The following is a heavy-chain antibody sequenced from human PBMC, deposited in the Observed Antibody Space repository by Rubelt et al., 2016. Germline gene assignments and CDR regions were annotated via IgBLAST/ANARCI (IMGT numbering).Heavy chain of an antibody. CDR3: ARGRWSDSSSSSNHYYYGMDV. J-gene: IGHJ6*02. CDR1: GYTFTGYY. CDR2: MNPNSGNT. D-gene: IGHD6-13*01. Sequence: QVQLVQSGAEVKKPGASVKVSCKASGYTFTGYYMHWVRQAPGQGLEWMGWMNPNSGNTGYAQKFQGRFTMSRNTSIRTAYMGLSSLRSEHTAVYYCARGRWSDSSSSSNHYYYGMDVWGQGTTVTVSS. V-gene: IGHV1-8*02.